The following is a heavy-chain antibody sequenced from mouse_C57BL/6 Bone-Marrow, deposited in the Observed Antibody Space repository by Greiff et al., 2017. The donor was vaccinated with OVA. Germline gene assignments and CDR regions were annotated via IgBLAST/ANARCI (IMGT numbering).Heavy chain of an antibody. J-gene: IGHJ4*01. CDR2: IYPGNSDT. Sequence: EVQLQQSGTVLARPGASVKMSCTTSGYTFTSYWMHWVKQRPGQGLEWIGAIYPGNSDTSYNQKFPGKATLTAVPSASTAYMALSSLTNEDSAVYYCTREVVYYYSCYYAMDYWGQGTAVTVSS. CDR1: GYTFTSYW. CDR3: TREVVYYYSCYYAMDY. D-gene: IGHD1-1*01. V-gene: IGHV1-5*01.